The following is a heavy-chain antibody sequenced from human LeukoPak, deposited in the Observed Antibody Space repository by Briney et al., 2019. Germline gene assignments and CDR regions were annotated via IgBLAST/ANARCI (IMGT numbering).Heavy chain of an antibody. CDR2: MNPNSGNT. Sequence: ASVKVSCKASGYTFTSSDFNWVRQATGQGLEWMGWMNPNSGNTGYARKFQGRVTMTRDTSISTAYMELSSLRSEDTAVYYCARAHSSSWYSFVRYWGQGTLVTVSS. J-gene: IGHJ4*02. CDR3: ARAHSSSWYSFVRY. V-gene: IGHV1-8*01. CDR1: GYTFTSSD. D-gene: IGHD6-13*01.